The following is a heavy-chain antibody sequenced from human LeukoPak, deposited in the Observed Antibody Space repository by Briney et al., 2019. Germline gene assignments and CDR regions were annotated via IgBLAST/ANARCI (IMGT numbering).Heavy chain of an antibody. J-gene: IGHJ6*03. CDR3: VSSGYNPRFYYYYLDV. CDR1: GGSINSGSYY. Sequence: SETLSLTCTVSGGSINSGSYYWSWIRQPAGKGLEWIGRIYSSGSTNYNPSLRSRATISIDTSSNEFSLKLSSVTTADTAVYYCVSSGYNPRFYYYYLDVWGKGTTVTISS. D-gene: IGHD3-22*01. CDR2: IYSSGST. V-gene: IGHV4-61*02.